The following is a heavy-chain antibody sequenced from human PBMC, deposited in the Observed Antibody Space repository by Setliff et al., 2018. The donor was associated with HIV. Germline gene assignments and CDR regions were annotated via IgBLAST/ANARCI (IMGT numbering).Heavy chain of an antibody. V-gene: IGHV1-18*01. D-gene: IGHD6-6*01. CDR2: ISGYNGNT. Sequence: ASVKVSCKASGYTFTNHGISWVRQAPGQGLEWMGWISGYNGNTNYAQKFQGRVTMTTDTSTRTAYMELRSLRSDDTAVYYCARDSRSSIAPYNFDYWGQGTVVTVSS. CDR1: GYTFTNHG. J-gene: IGHJ4*02. CDR3: ARDSRSSIAPYNFDY.